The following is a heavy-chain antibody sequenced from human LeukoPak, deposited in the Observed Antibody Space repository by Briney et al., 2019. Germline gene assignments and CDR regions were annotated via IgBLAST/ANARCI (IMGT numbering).Heavy chain of an antibody. D-gene: IGHD6-13*01. CDR2: ISAYNGNT. CDR3: ARDPVSSSWYSYYYYGMDV. V-gene: IGHV1-18*01. CDR1: GYTFTTYG. J-gene: IGHJ6*02. Sequence: ASVKVSCKTSGYTFTTYGISWVRQAPGQGLEWMGWISAYNGNTKYAQKLQGRVTMTTGTSTSTAYMELRSLRSEDTAVYYCARDPVSSSWYSYYYYGMDVWGQGTTVTVSS.